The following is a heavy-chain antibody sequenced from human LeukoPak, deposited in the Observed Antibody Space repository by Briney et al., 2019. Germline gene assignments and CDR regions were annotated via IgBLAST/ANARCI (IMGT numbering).Heavy chain of an antibody. V-gene: IGHV3-53*04. CDR3: ARARIGGSYFIPSDY. Sequence: GGSLRLSCAASGFAVSSNYMSWVRQAPGKGLEWVSVIYSGGSTYYADSVEGRFTISRHNSKNTLYLQMNSLRAEDTAVYYCARARIGGSYFIPSDYWGQGTLVTVSS. CDR2: IYSGGST. CDR1: GFAVSSNY. D-gene: IGHD1-26*01. J-gene: IGHJ4*02.